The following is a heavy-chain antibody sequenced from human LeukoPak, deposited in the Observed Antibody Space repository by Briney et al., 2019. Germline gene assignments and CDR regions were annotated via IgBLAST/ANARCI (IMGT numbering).Heavy chain of an antibody. J-gene: IGHJ6*03. D-gene: IGHD5-18*01. CDR2: IYHGGST. CDR3: ARVRGYGRDHYYYYMDV. V-gene: IGHV4-4*02. Sequence: MASETLSLTCAVSGGSISSSNWWSWVRQPPGKGPEWIGEIYHGGSTNYNPSLKSRVTISVDKSKNQFSLKLSSVTAADTAVYYCARVRGYGRDHYYYYMDVWGKGTTVTVSS. CDR1: GGSISSSNW.